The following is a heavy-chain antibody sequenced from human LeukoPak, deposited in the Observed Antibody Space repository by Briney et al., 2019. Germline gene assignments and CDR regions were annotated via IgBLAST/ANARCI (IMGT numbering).Heavy chain of an antibody. CDR2: ISYDGSNK. J-gene: IGHJ4*02. Sequence: SGGSLRLSCAASGFTFSSYAMHWVRQAPGKGLEWVAVISYDGSNKYYADSVKGRFTISRDNSKNTLYLQMNSLRAEDTAVYYCARLPSGDYWGQGTLVTVSS. V-gene: IGHV3-30*14. D-gene: IGHD3-10*01. CDR3: ARLPSGDY. CDR1: GFTFSSYA.